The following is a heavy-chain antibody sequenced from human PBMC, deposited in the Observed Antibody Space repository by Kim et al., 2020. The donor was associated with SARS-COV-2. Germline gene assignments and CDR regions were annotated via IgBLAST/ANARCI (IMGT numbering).Heavy chain of an antibody. D-gene: IGHD3-22*01. Sequence: KGRFTIARDNSKNTLYLQMNSLRAEDTAVYYCARDDYYDSSGYPTGDFDYWGQGTLVTVSS. J-gene: IGHJ4*02. V-gene: IGHV3-30*07. CDR3: ARDDYYDSSGYPTGDFDY.